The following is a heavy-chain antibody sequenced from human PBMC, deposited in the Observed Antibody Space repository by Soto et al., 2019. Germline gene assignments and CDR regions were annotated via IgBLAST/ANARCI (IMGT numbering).Heavy chain of an antibody. CDR2: IYHSGST. D-gene: IGHD6-6*01. Sequence: QVQLQESGPGLVKPSQTLSLTCTVSGGSISSGDYYWSWIRQPPGKGLEWIGYIYHSGSTYYNTSRKSRVTISVNTSKNQFSLKLSSVTAADTAVYYCARERPDGARLDPWGQGTLVTVSS. V-gene: IGHV4-30-4*01. J-gene: IGHJ5*02. CDR1: GGSISSGDYY. CDR3: ARERPDGARLDP.